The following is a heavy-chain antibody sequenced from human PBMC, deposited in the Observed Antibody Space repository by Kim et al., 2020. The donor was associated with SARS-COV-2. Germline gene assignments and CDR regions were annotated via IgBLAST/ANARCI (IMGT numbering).Heavy chain of an antibody. V-gene: IGHV3-23*01. CDR2: ISGSGGST. Sequence: GGSLRLSCAASGFTFSSYAMSWVRQAPGKGLEWVSAISGSGGSTYYADSVKGRFTISRDNSKNTLYLQMNSLRAEDTAVYYCAKEQSYCSGGSCTLRCVVTCDAFDIWGQGTMVTVSS. CDR1: GFTFSSYA. CDR3: AKEQSYCSGGSCTLRCVVTCDAFDI. J-gene: IGHJ3*02. D-gene: IGHD2-15*01.